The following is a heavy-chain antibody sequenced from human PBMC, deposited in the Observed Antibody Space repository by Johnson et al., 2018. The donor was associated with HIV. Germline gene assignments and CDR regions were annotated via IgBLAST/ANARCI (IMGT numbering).Heavy chain of an antibody. CDR1: GFTFSDYW. CDR3: ARDESGYDEGFDAYEI. D-gene: IGHD5-12*01. CDR2: IKYDGSDK. J-gene: IGHJ3*02. Sequence: VHLVESGGGLVQPGGSLRLSCGASGFTFSDYWMSWVRQAPGKGLEWVASIKYDGSDKYYVDAVKGRLIISRDNVNNSVYLQMNSLRGEDTAVYYCARDESGYDEGFDAYEIWGQGTMVTVSS. V-gene: IGHV3-7*05.